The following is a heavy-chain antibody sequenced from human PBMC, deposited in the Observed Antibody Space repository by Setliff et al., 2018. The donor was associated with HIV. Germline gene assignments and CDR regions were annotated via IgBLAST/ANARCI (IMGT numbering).Heavy chain of an antibody. CDR3: ASPLIMTTVTKDY. CDR1: GFTFSSYA. Sequence: QPGGSLRLSCAASGFTFSSYAMHWVRQAPGKGLEWVAVISYDGSNKYYADSVKGRFTVSRDNAKNSLYLQMNNLRAEDTAMYYCASPLIMTTVTKDYWGQGTLVTVSS. J-gene: IGHJ4*02. V-gene: IGHV3-30*07. CDR2: ISYDGSNK. D-gene: IGHD4-17*01.